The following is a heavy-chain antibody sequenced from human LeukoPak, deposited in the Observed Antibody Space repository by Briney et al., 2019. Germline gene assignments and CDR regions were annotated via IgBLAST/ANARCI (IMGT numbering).Heavy chain of an antibody. Sequence: ASVKASCKASGYTFTGYYMHWVRQAPGQGLEWMGWINPNSGGTNYAQKFRGRVTMTRDTSISTAYMELSRLRSDDTAVYYCARDRPDDYVWGSYRSGKNWFDPWGQGTLVTVSS. CDR3: ARDRPDDYVWGSYRSGKNWFDP. CDR1: GYTFTGYY. J-gene: IGHJ5*02. D-gene: IGHD3-16*02. CDR2: INPNSGGT. V-gene: IGHV1-2*02.